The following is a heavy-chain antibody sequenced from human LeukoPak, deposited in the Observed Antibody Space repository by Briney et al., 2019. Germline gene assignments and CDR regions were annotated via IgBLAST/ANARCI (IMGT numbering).Heavy chain of an antibody. CDR2: IYSGGST. Sequence: ETLSLTCAVYGGSFSGYYWSWVRQAPGKGLQWVSVIYSGGSTYSADAVKGRFTISRDNSKNTLYLQMNSLRAEDTAVYYCARGRSSSWYLEWGQGTLVTVSS. D-gene: IGHD6-13*01. CDR1: GGSFSGYY. V-gene: IGHV3-66*01. J-gene: IGHJ4*02. CDR3: ARGRSSSWYLE.